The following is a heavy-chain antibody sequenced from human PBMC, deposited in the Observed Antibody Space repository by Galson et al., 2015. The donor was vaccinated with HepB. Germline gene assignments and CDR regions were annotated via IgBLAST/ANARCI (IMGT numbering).Heavy chain of an antibody. CDR3: ARHVVDYGDYVFDY. J-gene: IGHJ4*02. CDR1: GGSISSSSYY. V-gene: IGHV4-39*01. Sequence: LSLTCTVSGGSISSSSYYWGWIRQPPGKGLEWIGSIYYSGSTYYNPSLKSRVTISVDTSKNQFSLKLSSVTAADTAVYYCARHVVDYGDYVFDYWGQGTLVTVSS. CDR2: IYYSGST. D-gene: IGHD4-17*01.